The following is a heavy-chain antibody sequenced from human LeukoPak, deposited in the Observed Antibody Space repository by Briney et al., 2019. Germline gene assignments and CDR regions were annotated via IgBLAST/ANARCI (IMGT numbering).Heavy chain of an antibody. V-gene: IGHV1-69*05. Sequence: GASVKVSCKASGGTFSSYAISWVRQAPGQGLEWMGGIIPIFGTANYAQKFQGRVTITTDESTSTAYMELSSLRSEDTAVYYCARGDVRGYRKFYYWGQGTLVTVSS. CDR2: IIPIFGTA. J-gene: IGHJ4*02. CDR1: GGTFSSYA. CDR3: ARGDVRGYRKFYY. D-gene: IGHD2-15*01.